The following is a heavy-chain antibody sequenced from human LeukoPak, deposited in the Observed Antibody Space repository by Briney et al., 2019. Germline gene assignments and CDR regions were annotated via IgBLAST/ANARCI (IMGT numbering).Heavy chain of an antibody. V-gene: IGHV4-34*01. CDR3: ARVRADSSWSGQYYFDY. D-gene: IGHD6-13*01. CDR2: INHSGST. J-gene: IGHJ4*02. Sequence: PSETLSLTCAVYGGSSSGYYWGWVRQPPGKGLEWIGEINHSGSTNYIPSLKSRVTISVDTSKNQFSLKLSSVTAADTAVYYCARVRADSSWSGQYYFDYWGQGTLVTVSS. CDR1: GGSSSGYY.